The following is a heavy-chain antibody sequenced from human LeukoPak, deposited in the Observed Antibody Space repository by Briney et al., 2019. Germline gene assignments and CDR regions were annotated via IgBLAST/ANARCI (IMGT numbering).Heavy chain of an antibody. CDR3: ERAREYDFWRGYLVSPHWFDP. V-gene: IGHV3-74*01. CDR2: INSDGSST. J-gene: IGHJ5*02. CDR1: GFTFSSYW. Sequence: GGSLRLSCAASGFTFSSYWMHWVRQAPGKGLAWVSRINSDGSSTSYADSVKGRFTISRDNAKNTLYLQMNSLRAEDTAVYYCERAREYDFWRGYLVSPHWFDPWGEGALVTLSP. D-gene: IGHD3-3*01.